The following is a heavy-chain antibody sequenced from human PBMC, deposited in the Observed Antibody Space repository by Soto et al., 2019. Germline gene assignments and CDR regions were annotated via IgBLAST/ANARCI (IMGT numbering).Heavy chain of an antibody. CDR1: GYSFTSYW. CDR3: ARLNTAMVSYYYGMDV. V-gene: IGHV5-10-1*01. CDR2: IDPSDSYT. Sequence: PGESLKISCKGSGYSFTSYWISWVRQMPGKGLEWMGRIDPSDSYTNYSPSFQGHVTISADKSISTAYLQWSSLKASDTAMYYCARLNTAMVSYYYGMDVWGQGTTVTVSS. J-gene: IGHJ6*02. D-gene: IGHD5-18*01.